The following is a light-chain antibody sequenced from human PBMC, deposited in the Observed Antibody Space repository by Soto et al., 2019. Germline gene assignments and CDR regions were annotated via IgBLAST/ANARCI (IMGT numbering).Light chain of an antibody. CDR2: GAS. J-gene: IGKJ3*01. CDR1: QRVSSN. CDR3: QQLNTFPPFFT. V-gene: IGKV3-15*01. Sequence: EIVLTQTPGTLSLSPGERATLSCRASQRVSSNVAWYQQKPGQAPRLLLYGASARATGVPARFSGSGSGTEFTLTISSLQPEDFATYFCQQLNTFPPFFTFGPGGNVAIK.